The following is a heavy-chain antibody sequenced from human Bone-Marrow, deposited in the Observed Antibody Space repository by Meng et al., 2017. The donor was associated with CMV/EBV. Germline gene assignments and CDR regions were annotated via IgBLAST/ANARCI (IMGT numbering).Heavy chain of an antibody. CDR3: STGGHSSGWDC. CDR2: IKSKTDGGTT. Sequence: GESLKISCAASGFTFDDYGMSWVRQAPGKGLEWVGRIKSKTDGGTTDYAASVKGRFTISRDDSKNTLSLQMNSLKTEDTAVYFCSTGGHSSGWDCWGQGTLVTVSS. V-gene: IGHV3-15*05. CDR1: GFTFDDYG. J-gene: IGHJ4*02. D-gene: IGHD3-22*01.